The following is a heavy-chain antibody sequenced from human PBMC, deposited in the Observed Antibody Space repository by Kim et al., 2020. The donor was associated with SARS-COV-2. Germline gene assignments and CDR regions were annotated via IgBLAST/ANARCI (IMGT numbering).Heavy chain of an antibody. V-gene: IGHV4-34*01. Sequence: SETLSLTCAVYGGSFSGYYWSWIRQPPGKGLEWIGEINHSGSTNYNPSLKSRVTISVDTSKNQFSLKLSSVTAADTAVYYCARGGKQQLSGKGIFDYWGQGTLVTVSS. J-gene: IGHJ4*02. CDR2: INHSGST. CDR3: ARGGKQQLSGKGIFDY. CDR1: GGSFSGYY. D-gene: IGHD6-13*01.